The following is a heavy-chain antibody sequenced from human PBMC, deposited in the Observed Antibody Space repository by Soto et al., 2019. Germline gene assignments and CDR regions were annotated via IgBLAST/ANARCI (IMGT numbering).Heavy chain of an antibody. V-gene: IGHV3-23*01. Sequence: GGSLRLSCAASGFSFSSYAMSWVRQAPGKGLEWVSTISGSDGKTFYADSVRGRFSISRDTSKNTLYLQMNSLRADDTAVYYCARWSYLDYWGQGTRVTVSS. CDR1: GFSFSSYA. J-gene: IGHJ4*02. D-gene: IGHD3-3*01. CDR3: ARWSYLDY. CDR2: ISGSDGKT.